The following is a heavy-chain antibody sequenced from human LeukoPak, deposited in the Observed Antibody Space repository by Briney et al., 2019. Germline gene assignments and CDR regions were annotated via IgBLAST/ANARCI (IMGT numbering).Heavy chain of an antibody. Sequence: GGSLRLSCAASGFTFSGSAMHWVRQASGKGLEWVGRIRSKANSYATAYAASVKGRFTISRDDSKNTAYSQMNSLKTEDTAVYYCTLYGDYEAYWGQGTLVTVSS. D-gene: IGHD4-17*01. CDR3: TLYGDYEAY. CDR1: GFTFSGSA. J-gene: IGHJ4*02. CDR2: IRSKANSYAT. V-gene: IGHV3-73*01.